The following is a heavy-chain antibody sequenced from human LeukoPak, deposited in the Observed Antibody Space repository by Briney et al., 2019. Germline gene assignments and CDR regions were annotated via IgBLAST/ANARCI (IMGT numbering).Heavy chain of an antibody. D-gene: IGHD2-15*01. CDR3: ARAGVAATFYYYYYMDV. CDR1: GYTFTSYY. V-gene: IGHV1-46*01. J-gene: IGHJ6*03. CDR2: INPSGGST. Sequence: GASVKVSCKASGYTFTSYYMHWVRQAPGQGLEWMGIINPSGGSTSYAQKFQGRVTMTRDMSTSTVYMELSSLRSDDTAVYYCARAGVAATFYYYYYMDVWGKGTTVTVSS.